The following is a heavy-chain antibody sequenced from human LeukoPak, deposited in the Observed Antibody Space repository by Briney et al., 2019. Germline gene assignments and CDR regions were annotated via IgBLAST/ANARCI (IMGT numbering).Heavy chain of an antibody. D-gene: IGHD5-18*01. CDR2: INHSGST. J-gene: IGHJ3*02. CDR3: ARGVDTAMIYGAFDI. Sequence: SETLSLTCAVYGGSFSGYYWSWIRQPPGKRLEWIGEINHSGSTNYNPSLKSRVTISVDTSKNQFSLKLSSVTAADTAVYYCARGVDTAMIYGAFDIWGQGTMVTVSS. CDR1: GGSFSGYY. V-gene: IGHV4-34*01.